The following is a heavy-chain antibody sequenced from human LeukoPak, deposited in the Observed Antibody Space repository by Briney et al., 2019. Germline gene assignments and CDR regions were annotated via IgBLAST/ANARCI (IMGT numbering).Heavy chain of an antibody. Sequence: GGSLRLSCAASGFTFSSYAMSWVRQAPGKGLEWVSAISGSGGSTYYADSVKGRFTISRDNSKNTLYLQMNSLRAEDTAVYYCAKSPIGWELGPPRAEYFQHWGQGTLVTVSS. J-gene: IGHJ1*01. V-gene: IGHV3-23*01. CDR1: GFTFSSYA. CDR3: AKSPIGWELGPPRAEYFQH. D-gene: IGHD1-26*01. CDR2: ISGSGGST.